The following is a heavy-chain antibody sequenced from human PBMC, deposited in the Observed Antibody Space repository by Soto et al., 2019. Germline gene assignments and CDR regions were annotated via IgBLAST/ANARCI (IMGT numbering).Heavy chain of an antibody. V-gene: IGHV4-59*08. J-gene: IGHJ4*02. CDR2: IYYSGST. CDR1: GGSISSYY. D-gene: IGHD6-13*01. Sequence: SETLSLTCTVSGGSISSYYWSWIRQPPGKGLEWIGYIYYSGSTNYNPSLKSRVTTSVDTSKNQFSLKLSSVTAADTAVYYCARTDSKQPHFDYWGQGTLVTVSS. CDR3: ARTDSKQPHFDY.